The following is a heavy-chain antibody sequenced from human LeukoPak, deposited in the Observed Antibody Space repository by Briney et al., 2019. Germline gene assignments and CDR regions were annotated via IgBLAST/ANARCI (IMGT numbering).Heavy chain of an antibody. CDR2: INTNTGNP. CDR1: GYTFTSYA. D-gene: IGHD3-22*01. J-gene: IGHJ4*02. CDR3: ARPAYYYDSSGYYPFDY. V-gene: IGHV7-4-1*02. Sequence: ASVKVSCKASGYTFTSYAMNWVRQAPGQGLEWMGWINTNTGNPTYAQGFTGRFVFSLDTSVSTAYLQISSLKAEDTAVYYCARPAYYYDSSGYYPFDYWGQGTLVTVSS.